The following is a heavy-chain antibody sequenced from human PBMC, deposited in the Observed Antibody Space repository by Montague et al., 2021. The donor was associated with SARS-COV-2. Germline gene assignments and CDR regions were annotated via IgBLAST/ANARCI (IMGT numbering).Heavy chain of an antibody. CDR3: ASFPDFYDNWFDP. CDR1: GGSISSSSYY. V-gene: IGHV4-30-4*08. D-gene: IGHD3-22*01. CDR2: IYYSGST. Sequence: TLSLTCTVSGGSISSSSYYWGWIRQPPGKGLEWIGYIYYSGSTYYNPSLKSRVTISVDTSKNPFSLKLSSVTAADTAVYYCASFPDFYDNWFDPWGQGTLVTVSS. J-gene: IGHJ5*02.